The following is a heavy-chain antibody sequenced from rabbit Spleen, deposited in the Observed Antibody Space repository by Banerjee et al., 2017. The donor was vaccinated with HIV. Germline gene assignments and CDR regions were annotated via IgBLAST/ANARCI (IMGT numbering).Heavy chain of an antibody. Sequence: QSLEESGGDLVKPGASLTLTCTASGLDFSSYYYMCWVRQAPGKGLEWIGFIYTSSGNTYYASWAKGRFTISKTSSTTVTLQMTSLTAADTATYFCARDAAGREDFNLWGPGTLVTVS. CDR3: ARDAAGREDFNL. J-gene: IGHJ4*01. V-gene: IGHV1S40*01. D-gene: IGHD4-2*01. CDR2: IYTSSGNT. CDR1: GLDFSSYYY.